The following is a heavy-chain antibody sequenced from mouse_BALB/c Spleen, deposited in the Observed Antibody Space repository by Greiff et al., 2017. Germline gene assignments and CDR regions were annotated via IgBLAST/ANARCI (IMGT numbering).Heavy chain of an antibody. J-gene: IGHJ4*01. CDR2: IWAGGST. D-gene: IGHD4-1*02. CDR1: GFSLTSYG. Sequence: VMLVESGPGLVAPSQSLSITCTVSGFSLTSYGVHWVRQPPGKGLEWLGVIWAGGSTNYNSALMSRLSISKDNSKSQVFLKMNSLQTDDTAMYYCARDRANWDGDAMDYWGQGTSVTVSS. CDR3: ARDRANWDGDAMDY. V-gene: IGHV2-9*02.